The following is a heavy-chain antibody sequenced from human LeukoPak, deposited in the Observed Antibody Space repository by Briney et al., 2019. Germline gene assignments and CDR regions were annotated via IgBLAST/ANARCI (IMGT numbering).Heavy chain of an antibody. CDR2: IYYGGSI. CDR1: GASITNYY. CDR3: ARGIVDSLTGDEYFDY. D-gene: IGHD7-27*01. V-gene: IGHV4-59*01. J-gene: IGHJ4*02. Sequence: SETLSLTCNVSGASITNYYWNFIRQSPGKGLEWIGYIYYGGSIDYNPSLKSRVTISTDTSKNQFSLKLTSVTAADTAVYYCARGIVDSLTGDEYFDYWGQGTLVTVSS.